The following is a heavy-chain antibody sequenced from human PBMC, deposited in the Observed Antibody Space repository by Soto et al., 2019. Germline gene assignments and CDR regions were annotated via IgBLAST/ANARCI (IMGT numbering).Heavy chain of an antibody. J-gene: IGHJ6*02. Sequence: EVQLMETGGGLIQPGGSLRLSCAASGFTVSSNYMSWVRQAPGKGLEWVSVIYSGGSTYYADSVKGRFTISRDNSKNTLYLQMNSLRAEDTAVYYCAREAGPGTTGYYYYYGMDVWGQGTTVTVSS. V-gene: IGHV3-53*02. CDR3: AREAGPGTTGYYYYYGMDV. CDR1: GFTVSSNY. CDR2: IYSGGST. D-gene: IGHD1-1*01.